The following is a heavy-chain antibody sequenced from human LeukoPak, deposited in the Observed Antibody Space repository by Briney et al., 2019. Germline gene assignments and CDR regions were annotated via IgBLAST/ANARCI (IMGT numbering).Heavy chain of an antibody. CDR2: IYYSGST. Sequence: PSETLSLTCTVSGGSISSSSYYWGWIRQPPGKGLEWIGSIYYSGSTYYNPSLKSRVTISVDTSKNQFSLKLSSVTAADTAVYYCARLQPHDFWSGYYPDYWGQGTLVTVSS. CDR3: ARLQPHDFWSGYYPDY. D-gene: IGHD3-3*01. V-gene: IGHV4-39*01. CDR1: GGSISSSSYY. J-gene: IGHJ4*02.